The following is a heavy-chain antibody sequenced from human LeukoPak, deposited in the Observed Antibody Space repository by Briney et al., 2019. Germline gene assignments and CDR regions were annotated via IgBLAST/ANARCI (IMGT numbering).Heavy chain of an antibody. V-gene: IGHV4-39*01. J-gene: IGHJ5*02. CDR2: IYYSGST. CDR3: ARHPSYGKYVGNWFDP. Sequence: SETLSLTCTVSGGSISSSSYYWGWIRQPPGTGLEWIGSIYYSGSTYYNPSLKSRVTISVDTSKNQFSLKLSSVTGADTAVYYCARHPSYGKYVGNWFDPWGQGTLVTGSS. CDR1: GGSISSSSYY. D-gene: IGHD1-26*01.